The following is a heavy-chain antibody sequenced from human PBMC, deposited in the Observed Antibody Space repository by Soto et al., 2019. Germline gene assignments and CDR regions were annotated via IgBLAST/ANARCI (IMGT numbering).Heavy chain of an antibody. CDR1: GDRVSSNTAS. V-gene: IGHV6-1*01. CDR3: AKGDNLGPKTGYAFGP. CDR2: TYFRSKWYN. Sequence: SQTLSLTCAISGDRVSSNTASWNWIRQSPSRGLEWLGRTYFRSKWYNDYAVSVKSRIIVKPDTSNNQFSLQLNSVTPEDTAVYFCAKGDNLGPKTGYAFGPWGE. J-gene: IGHJ5*02. D-gene: IGHD5-12*01.